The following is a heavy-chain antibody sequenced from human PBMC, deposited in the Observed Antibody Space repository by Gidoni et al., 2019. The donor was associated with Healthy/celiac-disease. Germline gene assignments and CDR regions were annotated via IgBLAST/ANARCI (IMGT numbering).Heavy chain of an antibody. Sequence: EVQLVESGGGLVKPGGSLRLSCAASGFTFRNAWMNWVRQAPGKGLEWVGRIKSKTDGGTTDYAAPVKGRFTISRDDSKNTLYLQMNSLKTEDTAVYYCTTGPVVGEDDAFDIWGQGTMVTVSS. CDR3: TTGPVVGEDDAFDI. J-gene: IGHJ3*02. V-gene: IGHV3-15*07. CDR2: IKSKTDGGTT. D-gene: IGHD3-10*01. CDR1: GFTFRNAW.